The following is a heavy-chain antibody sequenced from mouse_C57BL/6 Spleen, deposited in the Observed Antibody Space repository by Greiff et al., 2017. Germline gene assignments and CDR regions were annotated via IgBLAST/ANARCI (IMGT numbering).Heavy chain of an antibody. V-gene: IGHV3-6*01. CDR2: IPYDGST. Sequence: EVQLQESGPGLVKPSPSLSLTCSATGYSITSGYYWNWIRQFPGNKLEWMGYIPYDGSTNYNPPLKNPISLTRDTSKNQFFLKWNSVTTEDTATYSGARDGGRLRRRFDYWGQGTTLTVSS. D-gene: IGHD2-4*01. J-gene: IGHJ2*01. CDR3: ARDGGRLRRRFDY. CDR1: GYSITSGYY.